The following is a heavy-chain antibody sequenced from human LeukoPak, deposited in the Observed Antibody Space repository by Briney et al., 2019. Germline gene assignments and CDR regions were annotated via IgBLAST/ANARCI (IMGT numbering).Heavy chain of an antibody. V-gene: IGHV3-7*01. D-gene: IGHD6-13*01. J-gene: IGHJ6*03. CDR1: GFTYSSYW. CDR2: IKQDGSEK. CDR3: ARVEYSSSWRVFEYYYMDV. Sequence: GGSLRLSCAASGFTYSSYWMSWVRQAPGKGLEWVANIKQDGSEKYYVDSVKGRFTISRDNAKNSLYLQMNSLRAEDTAVYYCARVEYSSSWRVFEYYYMDVWGKGTTVTVSS.